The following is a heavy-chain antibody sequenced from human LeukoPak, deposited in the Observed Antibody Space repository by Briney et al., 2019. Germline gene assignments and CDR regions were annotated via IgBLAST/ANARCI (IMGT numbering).Heavy chain of an antibody. CDR2: IFNSGTT. V-gene: IGHV4-59*01. Sequence: SETLSLTCSVSGGSITSSYWNWIRQAPGKGLEWIGYIFNSGTTQYNPSLKSRVAIALDTSKNQFSLKLSSVTAADTAVYYCARGHSSGYPYYFDYWGQGTLVTVSS. J-gene: IGHJ4*02. D-gene: IGHD3-22*01. CDR1: GGSITSSY. CDR3: ARGHSSGYPYYFDY.